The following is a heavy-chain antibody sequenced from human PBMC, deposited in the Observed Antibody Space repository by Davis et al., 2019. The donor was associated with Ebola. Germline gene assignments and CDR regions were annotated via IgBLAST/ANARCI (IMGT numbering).Heavy chain of an antibody. D-gene: IGHD5-12*01. CDR3: ARHRPMSLGYRYFDF. Sequence: GESLKISCKGSGYSFTSNWIAWVRQMPGKGPEWMGIIFPGDSDTRYSPSFQGQVSISVDKSISMAYLQWSSLKASDTAMYYCARHRPMSLGYRYFDFWGQGTLVTVSS. CDR1: GYSFTSNW. J-gene: IGHJ4*02. CDR2: IFPGDSDT. V-gene: IGHV5-51*01.